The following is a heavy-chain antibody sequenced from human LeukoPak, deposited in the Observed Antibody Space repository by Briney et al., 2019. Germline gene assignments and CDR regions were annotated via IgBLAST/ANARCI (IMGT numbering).Heavy chain of an antibody. J-gene: IGHJ4*02. CDR3: ARRGVAGTRYFDY. Sequence: PSETLSLTCTVSGGSISSYYWSWIRQPPGKGLEWIGYIYYSGSTNYNPSLKSRVTISVDTSKNQFSLKLSSVTAADTAVYYCARRGVAGTRYFDYWGQGTLVNVSS. CDR2: IYYSGST. V-gene: IGHV4-59*01. CDR1: GGSISSYY. D-gene: IGHD6-19*01.